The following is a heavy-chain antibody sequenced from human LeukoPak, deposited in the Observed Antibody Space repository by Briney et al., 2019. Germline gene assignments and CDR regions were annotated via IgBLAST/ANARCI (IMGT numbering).Heavy chain of an antibody. J-gene: IGHJ4*02. CDR3: AKDIYGVRRYYFDY. Sequence: GGSLRLSCAAAGFTFADYAMHWVRQAPRKGLLRVSGISWNSGSIGYADSAKGRFTISRDNAKNSLYLQMNSLRAEDTALYYCAKDIYGVRRYYFDYWGQGTLVTVSS. CDR2: ISWNSGSI. D-gene: IGHD2-2*02. V-gene: IGHV3-9*01. CDR1: GFTFADYA.